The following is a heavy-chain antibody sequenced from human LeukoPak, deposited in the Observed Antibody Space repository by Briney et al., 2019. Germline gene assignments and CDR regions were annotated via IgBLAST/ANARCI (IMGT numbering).Heavy chain of an antibody. CDR1: GDSVSRSDSY. Sequence: SETLSLTCSVSGDSVSRSDSYWDWIRQPPGKGLEWIGAIYFSGRTYYSPSLKSRVTMSVDPSNNQFSLNLRSVTAADTAVYYCARRRYYDGSGYLEWGQGTLLSVSS. V-gene: IGHV4-39*01. D-gene: IGHD3-22*01. CDR3: ARRRYYDGSGYLE. CDR2: IYFSGRT. J-gene: IGHJ1*01.